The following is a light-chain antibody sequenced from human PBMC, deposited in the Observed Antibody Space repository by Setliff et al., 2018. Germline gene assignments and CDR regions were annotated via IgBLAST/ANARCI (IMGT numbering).Light chain of an antibody. CDR2: EVF. Sequence: QSALTQPPSVSGSPGQSVTISCSGTYSDIGGHDRVSWYQQPPGAAPKLIIYEVFNRPSGVPDRFSGSKSGTTASLTISGLLAEDEADYFCGSFTSTTTFYVFGLGTKVTVL. V-gene: IGLV2-18*02. J-gene: IGLJ1*01. CDR1: YSDIGGHDR. CDR3: GSFTSTTTFYV.